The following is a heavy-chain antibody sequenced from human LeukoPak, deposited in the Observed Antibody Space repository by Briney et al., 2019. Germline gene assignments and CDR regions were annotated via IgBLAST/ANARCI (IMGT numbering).Heavy chain of an antibody. J-gene: IGHJ5*02. V-gene: IGHV4-61*02. D-gene: IGHD2-2*01. Sequence: PSQTLSLTCTVSGGSISSGSYYWSWIRQPAGKGLEWIGRIYTSGSTNYNPSLKSRVTISVDTSKNQFSLKLSSVTAADTAVYYCAREGGTHPLWNIVVVPAATLSNWFDPWGQGTLVTASS. CDR1: GGSISSGSYY. CDR3: AREGGTHPLWNIVVVPAATLSNWFDP. CDR2: IYTSGST.